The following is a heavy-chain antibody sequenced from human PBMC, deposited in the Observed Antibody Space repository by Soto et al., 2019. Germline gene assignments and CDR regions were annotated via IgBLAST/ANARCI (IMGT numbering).Heavy chain of an antibody. V-gene: IGHV3-30*18. Sequence: GGSLRLSCAASGFTFSGYGMHWVRRAPGKGLKWVAVISYDGSNKYYADSVKGRFSISRDNSKNTLYLQMSSLRAEDTAVYYCVKDGSSGWPYYYGMDVWGQGTTVTVSS. CDR2: ISYDGSNK. D-gene: IGHD6-19*01. CDR1: GFTFSGYG. J-gene: IGHJ6*02. CDR3: VKDGSSGWPYYYGMDV.